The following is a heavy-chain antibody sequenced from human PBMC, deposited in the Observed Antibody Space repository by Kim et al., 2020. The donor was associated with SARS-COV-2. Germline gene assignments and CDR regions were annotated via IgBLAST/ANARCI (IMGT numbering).Heavy chain of an antibody. J-gene: IGHJ4*01. CDR2: ITSSSGTI. CDR1: GFTFSDYY. D-gene: IGHD5-12*01. V-gene: IGHV3-48*02. Sequence: GGSLRLSCAASGFTFSDYYMSWVRQAPGKGLEWLSYITSSSGTIHYADSVKGRFTISRDNAKNSLYLQMSSLRDEDTAIYYCARDRGWLQLPRWSDYWG. CDR3: ARDRGWLQLPRWSDY.